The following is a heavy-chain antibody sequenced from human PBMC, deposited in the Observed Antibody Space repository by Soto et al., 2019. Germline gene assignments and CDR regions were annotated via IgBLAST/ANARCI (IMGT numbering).Heavy chain of an antibody. J-gene: IGHJ1*01. Sequence: PGGSLRLSCAASGFPFSDYYMSWIRQAPGKGLECVSYISSSSSYTNYADSVKGRFTISRDNAKNSLYLQMNSLRAEDTAVYYCARDGGSYDTPGVQHWGQGTLVTVSS. D-gene: IGHD3-22*01. CDR1: GFPFSDYY. CDR2: ISSSSSYT. CDR3: ARDGGSYDTPGVQH. V-gene: IGHV3-11*06.